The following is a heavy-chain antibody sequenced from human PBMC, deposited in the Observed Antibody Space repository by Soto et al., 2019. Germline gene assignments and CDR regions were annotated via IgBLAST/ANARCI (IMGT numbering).Heavy chain of an antibody. CDR2: IYYSGST. CDR3: AREEYSSGWYDQFDY. V-gene: IGHV4-59*01. Sequence: PSETLSLTCTVSGGSISSYYWSWIRQPPGKGLEWIGYIYYSGSTNYNPSLKSRVTISVDTSKNQFSLKLSSVTAADTAVYYCAREEYSSGWYDQFDYWGQGTLVTVSS. J-gene: IGHJ4*02. CDR1: GGSISSYY. D-gene: IGHD6-19*01.